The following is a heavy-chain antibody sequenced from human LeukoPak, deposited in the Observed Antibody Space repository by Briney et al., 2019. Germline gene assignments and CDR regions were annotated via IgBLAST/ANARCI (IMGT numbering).Heavy chain of an antibody. D-gene: IGHD2-15*01. J-gene: IGHJ3*02. CDR1: GGSISSYY. CDR3: AKDRSGFCSGTSCHPGAFDI. Sequence: PSETLSLTCTVSGGSISSYYWSWIRQPPGKGLEWIGYIYYSGSTNYNPSLKSRVTISVDTSKNQFSLKLSSVTAADTAVYYCAKDRSGFCSGTSCHPGAFDIWGQGTMVTVSS. V-gene: IGHV4-59*12. CDR2: IYYSGST.